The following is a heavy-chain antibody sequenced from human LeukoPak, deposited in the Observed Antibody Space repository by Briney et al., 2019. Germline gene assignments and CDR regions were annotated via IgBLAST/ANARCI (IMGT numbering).Heavy chain of an antibody. CDR2: IRYDGSNK. Sequence: GGSLRLSCAASGFTFSSYGMHWVRQAPGKGLEWVAFIRYDGSNKYYADSVKGRFTISRDNSKNTLYLQMNSLRAEDTAVYYCAKDYAQWLVLGYMDVWGKGTTVTISS. CDR3: AKDYAQWLVLGYMDV. CDR1: GFTFSSYG. D-gene: IGHD6-19*01. V-gene: IGHV3-30*02. J-gene: IGHJ6*03.